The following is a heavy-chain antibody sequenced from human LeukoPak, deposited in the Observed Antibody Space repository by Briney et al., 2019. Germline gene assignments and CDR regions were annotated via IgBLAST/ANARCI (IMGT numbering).Heavy chain of an antibody. CDR1: EYSFLHYW. CDR2: IYPGDSDT. V-gene: IGHV5-51*01. J-gene: IGHJ4*02. Sequence: GESLKISCKGSEYSFLHYWIGWVRQMPGKGLEWMGIIYPGDSDTRYNPSFQGQVTISADKSISTTYLQWSSLKTSDTAMYYCARRRLGDYVDVGDYWGQGTLVTVSS. D-gene: IGHD4-17*01. CDR3: ARRRLGDYVDVGDY.